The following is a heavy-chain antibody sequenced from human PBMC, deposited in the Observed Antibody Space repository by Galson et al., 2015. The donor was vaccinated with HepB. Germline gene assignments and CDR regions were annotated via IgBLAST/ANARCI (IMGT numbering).Heavy chain of an antibody. CDR3: AGVYGDYGGYYYYGMDV. CDR1: GFTVSSNY. D-gene: IGHD4-17*01. CDR2: IYSGGST. V-gene: IGHV3-53*01. Sequence: SLRLSCAASGFTVSSNYMSWVRQAPGKGLEWVSVIYSGGSTYYADSVKGRFTISRDNSKNTLYLQMNSLRAEDTAVYYCAGVYGDYGGYYYYGMDVWGQGTTVTVSS. J-gene: IGHJ6*02.